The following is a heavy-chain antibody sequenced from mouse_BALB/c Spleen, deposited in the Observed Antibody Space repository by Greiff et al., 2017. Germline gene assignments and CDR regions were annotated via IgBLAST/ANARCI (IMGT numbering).Heavy chain of an antibody. V-gene: IGHV5-12-1*01. Sequence: EVKLVESGGGLVKPGGSLKLSCAASGFAFSSYDLSWVRQTPEKRLEWVAYISSGGGSTYYPDSVKGRFTIARDNAKNTLYLQMSSLKSEDTAMYYCARQANWDVGFAYWGQGTLVTVSA. CDR3: ARQANWDVGFAY. D-gene: IGHD4-1*01. J-gene: IGHJ3*01. CDR1: GFAFSSYD. CDR2: ISSGGGST.